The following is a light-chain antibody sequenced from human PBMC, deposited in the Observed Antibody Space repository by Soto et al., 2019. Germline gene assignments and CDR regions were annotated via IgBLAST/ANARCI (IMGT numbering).Light chain of an antibody. CDR3: QQYHVWLALT. J-gene: IGKJ4*01. V-gene: IGKV3-15*01. Sequence: EIVMTQSPATLSVSPGERATLSCRASQSIDSNLAWYQQKPGQAPRLFIYGASNRATGVPARFSGSGSGTEFTLTISSLQSEDFAVYFCQQYHVWLALTFGGGTKVEIK. CDR2: GAS. CDR1: QSIDSN.